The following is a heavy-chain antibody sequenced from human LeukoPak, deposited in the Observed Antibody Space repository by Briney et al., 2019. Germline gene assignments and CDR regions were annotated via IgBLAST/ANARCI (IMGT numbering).Heavy chain of an antibody. Sequence: ASVKVSCKASGYTFTNYYMHWVRQAPGQGLEWMGIINPSGGSTSYAQKFQGRVTMTRDTSTSTVYMELSSLRSEDTAVYYCARGGRYYDTSGSYFDYWGQGTLVTVSS. CDR3: ARGGRYYDTSGSYFDY. CDR1: GYTFTNYY. D-gene: IGHD3-22*01. CDR2: INPSGGST. V-gene: IGHV1-46*01. J-gene: IGHJ4*02.